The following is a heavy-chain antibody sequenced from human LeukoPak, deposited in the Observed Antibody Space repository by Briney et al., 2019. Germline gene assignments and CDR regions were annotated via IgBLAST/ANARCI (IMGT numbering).Heavy chain of an antibody. CDR3: ARQFRIVGAQGYFDY. J-gene: IGHJ4*02. Sequence: WVRQVPGKGLEWIGSIYYSGSTYYNPSLKSRVTISVDTSKNQFSLKLSSVTAADTAVYYCARQFRIVGAQGYFDYWGQGTLVTVSS. CDR2: IYYSGST. V-gene: IGHV4-39*01. D-gene: IGHD1-26*01.